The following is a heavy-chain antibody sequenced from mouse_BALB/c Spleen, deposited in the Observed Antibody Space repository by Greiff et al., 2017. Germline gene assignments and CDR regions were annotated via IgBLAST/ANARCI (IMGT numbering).Heavy chain of an antibody. CDR3: ARRGIYYDFPFAY. J-gene: IGHJ3*01. CDR2: ILPGSGST. CDR1: GYTFSSYW. V-gene: IGHV1-9*01. D-gene: IGHD2-4*01. Sequence: VQLQQSGAELMKPGASVKISCKATGYTFSSYWIEWVKQRPGHGLEWIGEILPGSGSTNYNEKFKGKATFTADTSSNTAYMQLSSLTSEDSAVYYCARRGIYYDFPFAYWGQGTLVTVSA.